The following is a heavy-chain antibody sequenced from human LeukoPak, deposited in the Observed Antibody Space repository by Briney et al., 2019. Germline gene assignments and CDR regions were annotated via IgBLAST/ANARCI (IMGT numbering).Heavy chain of an antibody. J-gene: IGHJ3*02. CDR2: ILSDGNSK. D-gene: IGHD2-15*01. Sequence: PGGSLRLSCAASGFSFSSQAMHWVRQAPGKGLEWLGFILSDGNSKYYADSVKGRFTISRDNSRNTLYLQMDSLRDEDTAVYYCAKDGWFRGGAFDIWGQGTMVTVSS. V-gene: IGHV3-30*04. CDR1: GFSFSSQA. CDR3: AKDGWFRGGAFDI.